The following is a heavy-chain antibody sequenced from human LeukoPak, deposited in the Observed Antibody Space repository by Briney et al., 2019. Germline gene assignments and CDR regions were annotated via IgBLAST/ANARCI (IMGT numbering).Heavy chain of an antibody. J-gene: IGHJ4*02. CDR1: GFDFSTYS. CDR2: ISSSSNI. D-gene: IGHD6-19*01. Sequence: GGSLRLSCAASGFDFSTYSIDWVRQAPGKGLEWVSYISSSSNIYHADSVKGRFTISRDNAKNSLHLQMNSLRAEDTAVYYCARVGRSGWTVDYWGQGTLVTVSS. V-gene: IGHV3-48*04. CDR3: ARVGRSGWTVDY.